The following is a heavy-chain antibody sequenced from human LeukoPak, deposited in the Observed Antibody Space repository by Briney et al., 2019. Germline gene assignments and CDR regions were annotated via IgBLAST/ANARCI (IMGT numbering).Heavy chain of an antibody. J-gene: IGHJ4*02. CDR3: ARDYRSSPPRTFDY. CDR2: ISPNSGGT. D-gene: IGHD6-6*01. V-gene: IGHV1-2*02. Sequence: ASVKVSCKASGYTFTAYYIHWVRQAPGQGLEWMGWISPNSGGTNYAPKFQGRVTMTRDTSISTAYMELSSLRSDDTAVYYCARDYRSSPPRTFDYWGRGTLATVSS. CDR1: GYTFTAYY.